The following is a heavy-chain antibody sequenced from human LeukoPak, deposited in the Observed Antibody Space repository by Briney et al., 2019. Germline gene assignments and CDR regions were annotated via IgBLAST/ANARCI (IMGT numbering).Heavy chain of an antibody. CDR3: VKGAQGLGAGVFDF. V-gene: IGHV3-64D*06. CDR1: GFTFSRYA. J-gene: IGHJ4*02. Sequence: PRGSLRLSCSVSGFTFSRYAMHWVRQAPGKGLEYVSTITNNGGSTYYADAVKGRFTMSRDNSKNTVYLQMSSLRPDDTAVYFCVKGAQGLGAGVFDFWGQGTLVTVSS. CDR2: ITNNGGST. D-gene: IGHD6-19*01.